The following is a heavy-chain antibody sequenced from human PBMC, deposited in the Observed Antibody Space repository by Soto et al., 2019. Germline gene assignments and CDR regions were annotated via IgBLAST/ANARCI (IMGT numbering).Heavy chain of an antibody. Sequence: ASVKVSCKASGYTFTKYGISWVRQAPGQRHEWKGWISVYNGNTNYAQKLHDRVTVTKDTSTSTAYMELKSLRSDDTAVYYCARRLAVAGTSNQYYYYMDVWGKGTTVTVSS. D-gene: IGHD6-19*01. CDR3: ARRLAVAGTSNQYYYYMDV. CDR1: GYTFTKYG. V-gene: IGHV1-18*01. J-gene: IGHJ6*03. CDR2: ISVYNGNT.